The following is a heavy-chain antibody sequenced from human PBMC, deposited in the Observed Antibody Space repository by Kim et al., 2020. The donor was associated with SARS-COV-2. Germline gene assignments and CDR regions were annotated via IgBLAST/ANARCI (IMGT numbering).Heavy chain of an antibody. V-gene: IGHV3-30*01. D-gene: IGHD1-26*01. CDR3: ARDLSGSYTADY. CDR2: K. J-gene: IGHJ4*02. Sequence: KHYADSVKGRFTNSKDNSKHTLYLQMNSLRADDTAVYYCARDLSGSYTADYWGQGTLVTVSS.